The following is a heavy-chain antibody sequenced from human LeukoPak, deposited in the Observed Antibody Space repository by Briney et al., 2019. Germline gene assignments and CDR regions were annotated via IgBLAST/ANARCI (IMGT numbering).Heavy chain of an antibody. CDR2: ISWNSGSI. CDR3: AKDESTGYYYYYGTDV. J-gene: IGHJ6*02. CDR1: GFTFDDYA. Sequence: GRSLRLSCAASGFTFDDYAMHWVRQAPGKGLEWVSGISWNSGSIGYADSVKGRFTISRDNAKNSLYLQMNSLRAEDTALYYCAKDESTGYYYYYGTDVWGQGTTVTVSS. V-gene: IGHV3-9*01.